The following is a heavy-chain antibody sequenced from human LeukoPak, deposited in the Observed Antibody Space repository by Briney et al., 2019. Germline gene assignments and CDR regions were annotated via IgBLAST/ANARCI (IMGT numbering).Heavy chain of an antibody. CDR1: GFTFSSYS. CDR3: ARGTYSGSYSDY. J-gene: IGHJ4*02. V-gene: IGHV3-21*01. D-gene: IGHD1-26*01. Sequence: PGGPLRLSCAASGFTFSSYSMNWVRQAPGKGLEWVSSISSSSSYIYYAHSVKGRFTISRDNAKNSLYLQMNSLRAEDTAVYYCARGTYSGSYSDYWGQGTLDSVSS. CDR2: ISSSSSYI.